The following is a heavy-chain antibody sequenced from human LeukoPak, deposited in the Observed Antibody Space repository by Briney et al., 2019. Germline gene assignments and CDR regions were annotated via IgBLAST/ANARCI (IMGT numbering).Heavy chain of an antibody. J-gene: IGHJ4*02. V-gene: IGHV3-23*01. CDR1: GFTFSNYA. Sequence: GGSLRLSCAASGFTFSNYAMSWVRQAPGRGLEWVSAISGSSGLTYYADSVKGRFTISRDNSKNTLYLQMNSLRAEDTAVYYCARVRDIAVYWGQGTLVTVSS. D-gene: IGHD6-19*01. CDR2: ISGSSGLT. CDR3: ARVRDIAVY.